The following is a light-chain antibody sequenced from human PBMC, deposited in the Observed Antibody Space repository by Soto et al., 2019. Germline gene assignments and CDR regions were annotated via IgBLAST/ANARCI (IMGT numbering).Light chain of an antibody. V-gene: IGKV1-39*01. CDR2: AAS. CDR1: QSISTR. Sequence: DIQMTQSPSSLSASIGDRVTISCRASQSISTRLIWYQQKPTQAPKLLIYAASNLQSGVPSRFSGSGSGTDFTLTISSLQPEDFATYYCQQSYSSPQFTFGPGTKVDIK. J-gene: IGKJ3*01. CDR3: QQSYSSPQFT.